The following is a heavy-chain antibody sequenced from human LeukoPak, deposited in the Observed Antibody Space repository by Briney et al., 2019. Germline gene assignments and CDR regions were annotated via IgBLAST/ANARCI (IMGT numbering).Heavy chain of an antibody. J-gene: IGHJ6*03. V-gene: IGHV4-59*01. CDR3: ARVRGSSGSYEYYHYMDV. CDR1: GGSFSGYY. CDR2: IYYSGST. D-gene: IGHD1-26*01. Sequence: SETLSLTCAVYGGSFSGYYWSWIRQPPGKGLEWIGYIYYSGSTNYNPSLKSRVTISVETSKNQFSLKLSSVTAADTAVYYCARVRGSSGSYEYYHYMDVWGKGTTVTISS.